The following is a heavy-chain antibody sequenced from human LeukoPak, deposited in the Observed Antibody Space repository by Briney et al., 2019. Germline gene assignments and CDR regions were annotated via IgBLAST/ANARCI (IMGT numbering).Heavy chain of an antibody. D-gene: IGHD2-8*01. V-gene: IGHV3-20*01. CDR2: INWNGGST. Sequence: GGSLRLSCAASGFTFDDYGMSWVRQAPGKGLEWVSGINWNGGSTGYADSVKGRFTISRDNAKNSLYLQMNSLRAEDTALYHCARELAHGYCTNGVCYNNWFDPWGQGTLVTVSS. J-gene: IGHJ5*02. CDR3: ARELAHGYCTNGVCYNNWFDP. CDR1: GFTFDDYG.